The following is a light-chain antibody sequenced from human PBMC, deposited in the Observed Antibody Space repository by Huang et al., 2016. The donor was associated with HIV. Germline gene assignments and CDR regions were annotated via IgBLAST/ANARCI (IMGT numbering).Light chain of an antibody. J-gene: IGKJ1*01. Sequence: DIQMTQYPSSLSASVGDRVTITCRASQDIYNYLAWYQQKAGQVPKLLIYAASSLQSGVPSRFGGSGSGTYFTLSITSLQPEDVAIYYCQKYDSVPRTFGQGTKVDIK. CDR3: QKYDSVPRT. V-gene: IGKV1-27*01. CDR1: QDIYNY. CDR2: AAS.